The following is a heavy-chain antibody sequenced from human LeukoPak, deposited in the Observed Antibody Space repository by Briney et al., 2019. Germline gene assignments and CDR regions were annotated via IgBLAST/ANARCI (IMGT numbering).Heavy chain of an antibody. CDR3: ARAAAAGINNDYYGMDV. CDR1: GGTFSSYA. Sequence: GASVKVSCKASGGTFSSYAISWVRQAPGQGLEWMGRIIPILGIANYAQKFQGRVTITADKSTSTAYMELSSLRSEDTAVYYCARAAAAGINNDYYGMDVWGQGTTVTVSS. J-gene: IGHJ6*02. CDR2: IIPILGIA. V-gene: IGHV1-69*04. D-gene: IGHD6-13*01.